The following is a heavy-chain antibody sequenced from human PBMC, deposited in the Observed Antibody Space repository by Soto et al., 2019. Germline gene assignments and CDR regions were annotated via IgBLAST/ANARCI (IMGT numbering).Heavy chain of an antibody. CDR3: VRDLDGSGSYYTDY. Sequence: ASVKVSCKASGYVFISYGISWVRQAPGQGLEWMGWISRHNGNTHYAQKFQGRVTMTTDASTSTAYMELRSLRSDNTAVYYCVRDLDGSGSYYTDYWGQGTLVTVSS. CDR1: GYVFISYG. V-gene: IGHV1-18*01. D-gene: IGHD3-10*01. J-gene: IGHJ4*02. CDR2: ISRHNGNT.